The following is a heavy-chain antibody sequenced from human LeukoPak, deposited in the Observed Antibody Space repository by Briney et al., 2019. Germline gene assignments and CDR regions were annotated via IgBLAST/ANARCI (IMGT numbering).Heavy chain of an antibody. CDR3: AREPPSTYYFDY. J-gene: IGHJ4*02. V-gene: IGHV1-46*01. CDR2: INPGGGRT. Sequence: ASVKVSCKASGYTFTSYYIHWVRQAPGQGLEWMGIINPGGGRTSYAQKFQGRITVTRDMSTSTVSMELSSLKSEDTAIYYCAREPPSTYYFDYWGQGTLVTVSS. CDR1: GYTFTSYY. D-gene: IGHD2-2*01.